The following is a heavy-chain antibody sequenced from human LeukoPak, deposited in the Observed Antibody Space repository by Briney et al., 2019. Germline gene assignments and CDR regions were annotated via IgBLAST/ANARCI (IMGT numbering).Heavy chain of an antibody. CDR3: ARGFVPEYYVWGSYRFWASHWFDP. V-gene: IGHV4-34*01. Sequence: PSETLSLTCAVYGGSFSGYYWSWIRQPPGKGLEWIGEINHSGSTNYNPSLKSRVTISVDTSKNQFSLKLSSVTAADTAVYYCARGFVPEYYVWGSYRFWASHWFDPWGQGTLVTVSS. D-gene: IGHD3-16*02. J-gene: IGHJ5*02. CDR1: GGSFSGYY. CDR2: INHSGST.